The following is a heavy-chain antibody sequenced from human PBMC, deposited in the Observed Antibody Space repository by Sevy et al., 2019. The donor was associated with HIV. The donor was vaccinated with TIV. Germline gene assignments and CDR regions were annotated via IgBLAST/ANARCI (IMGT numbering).Heavy chain of an antibody. V-gene: IGHV1-2*02. CDR3: VREDINAPRTLLSFDI. CDR2: INPNSGVT. D-gene: IGHD3-3*01. Sequence: ASVKVSCKTTGYIFSDYNMHWVRQAPGQGLEWMAVINPNSGVTIYAHNFRGRVSVTRDTSMSTAYMELSGLTSDDTAVYYCVREDINAPRTLLSFDIWGQGQWSPSPQ. J-gene: IGHJ3*02. CDR1: GYIFSDYN.